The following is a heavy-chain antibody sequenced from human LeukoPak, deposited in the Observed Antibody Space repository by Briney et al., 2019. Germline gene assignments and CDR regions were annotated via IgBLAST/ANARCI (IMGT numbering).Heavy chain of an antibody. Sequence: GESLKISCKGSGYSFTTYWIAWVRQMPGKGLEWMGIIYPGDSEIRYSPSFQGQVTISVGTSISTAYLQWSSLKPSDTAMYYCARRPSGGSTWFDPWGQGTLVTVSS. CDR3: ARRPSGGSTWFDP. CDR1: GYSFTTYW. J-gene: IGHJ5*02. V-gene: IGHV5-51*01. D-gene: IGHD2-8*02. CDR2: IYPGDSEI.